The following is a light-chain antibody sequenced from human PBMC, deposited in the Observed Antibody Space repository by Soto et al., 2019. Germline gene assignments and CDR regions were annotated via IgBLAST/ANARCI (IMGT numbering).Light chain of an antibody. V-gene: IGKV3-20*01. CDR1: QSVISSY. Sequence: ELVLTQSPGTLSLSPGERATLSCRASQSVISSYLAWYQQKPGQAPRLLIYGASSRATGIPDRFSGTGSGTDFTLTISRLEPGDFAVYYCQQYGSPLYTFGQGTKLEIK. CDR2: GAS. CDR3: QQYGSPLYT. J-gene: IGKJ2*01.